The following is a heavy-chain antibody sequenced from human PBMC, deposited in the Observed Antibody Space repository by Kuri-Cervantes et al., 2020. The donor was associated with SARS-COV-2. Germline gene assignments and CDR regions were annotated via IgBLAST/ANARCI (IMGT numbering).Heavy chain of an antibody. V-gene: IGHV5-51*01. CDR2: IYPGDSDT. D-gene: IGHD5-18*01. CDR1: GYSFTSYW. CDR3: ARRDTAKNDAFDI. J-gene: IGHJ3*02. Sequence: GESLKISCKGSGYSFTSYWIGWVRQMPGKGLEWMGIIYPGDSDTRYSPSFQGQVTISADKSISTAYLQWSSLKASDTAMCYCARRDTAKNDAFDIWGQGTMVTVSS.